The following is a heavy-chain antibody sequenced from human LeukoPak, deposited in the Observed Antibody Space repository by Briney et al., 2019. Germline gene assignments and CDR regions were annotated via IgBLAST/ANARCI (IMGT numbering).Heavy chain of an antibody. J-gene: IGHJ5*02. V-gene: IGHV3-23*01. CDR1: GFTFSNYG. CDR3: AIRPRIAVAGTVVS. Sequence: GGTLRLSCAASGFTFSNYGMSWVRQAPGKGLEWVSAISGSGGSTYYADSVKGRFTISRDNSKNTLYLQMNSLRAEDTAVYYCAIRPRIAVAGTVVSWGQGTPVTVSS. CDR2: ISGSGGST. D-gene: IGHD6-19*01.